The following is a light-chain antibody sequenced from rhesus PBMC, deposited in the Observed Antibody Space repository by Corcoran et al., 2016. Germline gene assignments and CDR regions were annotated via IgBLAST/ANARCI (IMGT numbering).Light chain of an antibody. CDR2: EVR. J-gene: IGLJ1*01. CDR3: SAYAVRNTYI. V-gene: IGLV2-23*01. Sequence: QAALTQPPTVSGTPGQSVTISCTGTSNDVGGYDYVSWYQQDPGTAPKLMIYEVRSRPPGVSDRFSGSRSGNTASLTISGLQAEDEADYYCSAYAVRNTYIFGAGTRLTVL. CDR1: SNDVGGYDY.